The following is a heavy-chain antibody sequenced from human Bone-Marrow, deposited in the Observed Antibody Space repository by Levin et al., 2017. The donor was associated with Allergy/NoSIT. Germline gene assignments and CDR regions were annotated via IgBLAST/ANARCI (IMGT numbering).Heavy chain of an antibody. CDR1: GGSISSGGYY. Sequence: SETLSLTCTVSGGSISSGGYYWNWIRQHPGKGLEWIGSTYYSGNTYYNPSLKSRLTMSVDTSKNQFSLKLSSVTAADTAVYYCARSRMTTVCYFDYWGRGTLVTVSS. D-gene: IGHD4-17*01. CDR2: TYYSGNT. V-gene: IGHV4-31*03. J-gene: IGHJ4*02. CDR3: ARSRMTTVCYFDY.